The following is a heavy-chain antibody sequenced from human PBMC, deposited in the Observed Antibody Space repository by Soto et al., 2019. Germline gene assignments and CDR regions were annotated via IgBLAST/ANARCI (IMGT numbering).Heavy chain of an antibody. CDR3: ARDIFGYCSSTSCLYGMDV. V-gene: IGHV3-30-3*01. Sequence: SLRLSCAASGFTFSSYAMHWVRQAPGNGLEWVAVISYDGSNKYYADSVKGRFTISRDNSKNTLYLQMNSLRAEDTAVYYCARDIFGYCSSTSCLYGMDVWGQGTTVTVSS. D-gene: IGHD2-2*01. CDR1: GFTFSSYA. CDR2: ISYDGSNK. J-gene: IGHJ6*02.